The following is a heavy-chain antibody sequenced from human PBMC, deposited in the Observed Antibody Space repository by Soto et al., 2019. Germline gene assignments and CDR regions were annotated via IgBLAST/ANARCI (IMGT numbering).Heavy chain of an antibody. D-gene: IGHD2-21*02. CDR2: INAGNGNT. CDR3: ARVASYCGGDCWNY. J-gene: IGHJ4*02. V-gene: IGHV1-3*01. CDR1: GYTFTSYA. Sequence: ASVKVSCKASGYTFTSYAMHWVRQAPGQRLEWMGWINAGNGNTKYSQKFQGRVTITRDTSASTAYMELSSLRSEDTAVYYCARVASYCGGDCWNYWGQGTLVTVSS.